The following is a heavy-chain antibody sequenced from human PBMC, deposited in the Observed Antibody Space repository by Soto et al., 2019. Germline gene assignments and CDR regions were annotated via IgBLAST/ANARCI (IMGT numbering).Heavy chain of an antibody. CDR2: INHSGST. Sequence: PSETLSLTCAVYGGSFSGYYWSWIRQPPGKGLEWIGEINHSGSTNYNPSLKSRVTISVDTSKNQFSLKLSSVTAADTAVYYCARGIRGSQGVFGGRRSYYYGMDVWGQGTTVTVSS. CDR1: GGSFSGYY. CDR3: ARGIRGSQGVFGGRRSYYYGMDV. J-gene: IGHJ6*02. V-gene: IGHV4-34*01. D-gene: IGHD3-10*01.